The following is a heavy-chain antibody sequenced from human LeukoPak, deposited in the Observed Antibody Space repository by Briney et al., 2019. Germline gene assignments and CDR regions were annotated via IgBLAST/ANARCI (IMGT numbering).Heavy chain of an antibody. J-gene: IGHJ6*02. CDR1: GDSISYYY. CDR2: IYYSGSTYT. D-gene: IGHD4-11*01. Sequence: SETLSLTCNVSGDSISYYYWGWIRQPPGKGLEWIGYIYYSGSTYTNYNPSLKSRVNISVDASKNLFSLNLSSVTGADTAMYYCARLTIVVPSFGVDVWGPGTTVTVSS. CDR3: ARLTIVVPSFGVDV. V-gene: IGHV4-59*08.